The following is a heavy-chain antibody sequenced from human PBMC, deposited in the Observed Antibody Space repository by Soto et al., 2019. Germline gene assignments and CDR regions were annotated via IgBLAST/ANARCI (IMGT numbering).Heavy chain of an antibody. J-gene: IGHJ6*03. CDR1: GFTFSSYG. D-gene: IGHD3-3*01. V-gene: IGHV3-30*18. CDR2: ISYDGSNK. CDR3: AKDQVAVYVLRFLEWLPPGAYMDV. Sequence: PGGSLRLSCAASGFTFSSYGMHWVRQAPGKGLEWVAVISYDGSNKYYADSVKGRFTISRDNSKNTLYLQMNSLRAEDTAVYYCAKDQVAVYVLRFLEWLPPGAYMDVWGKGTTVTVSS.